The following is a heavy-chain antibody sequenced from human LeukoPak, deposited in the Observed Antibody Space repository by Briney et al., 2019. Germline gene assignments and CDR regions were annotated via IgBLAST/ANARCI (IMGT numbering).Heavy chain of an antibody. CDR3: ARLAYCCGGSCYSYYFDY. J-gene: IGHJ4*02. CDR1: GGSFSSSSYY. D-gene: IGHD2-15*01. Sequence: PSETLSLTCTVSGGSFSSSSYYWGWIRQPQGKGLEWIGSLYYSGSNYYNPSRKSRVIISVDTSKNQFSLKQSSVPAAETAMYYCARLAYCCGGSCYSYYFDYWGQGTLVTVSS. V-gene: IGHV4-39*01. CDR2: LYYSGSN.